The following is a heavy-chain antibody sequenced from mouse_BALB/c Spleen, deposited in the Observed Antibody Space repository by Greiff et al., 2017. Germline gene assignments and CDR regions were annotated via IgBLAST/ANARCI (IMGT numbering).Heavy chain of an antibody. Sequence: QVQLKQSGAELAKPGASVKMSCKASGYTFTSYWMHWVKQRPGQGLEWIGYINPSTGYTEYNQKFKDKATLTADKSSSTAYMQLSSLTSEDSAVYYCALLLRPVGTGDYWGQGTTLTVSS. CDR1: GYTFTSYW. CDR2: INPSTGYT. J-gene: IGHJ2*01. CDR3: ALLLRPVGTGDY. D-gene: IGHD1-1*01. V-gene: IGHV1-7*01.